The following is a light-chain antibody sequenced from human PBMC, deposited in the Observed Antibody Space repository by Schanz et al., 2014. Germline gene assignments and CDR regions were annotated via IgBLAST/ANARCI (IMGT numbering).Light chain of an antibody. J-gene: IGLJ3*02. CDR3: SSYTSIGTRV. CDR1: ASDVGGYNY. CDR2: DVS. V-gene: IGLV2-14*01. Sequence: QSALTQPASVSGSPGQSITISCTGTASDVGGYNYVSWYQQYPGKAPKLLIYDVSHRPSGVSNRFSGSKSGNTASLTISGLQAEDEADYYCSSYTSIGTRVFGGGTKLPVL.